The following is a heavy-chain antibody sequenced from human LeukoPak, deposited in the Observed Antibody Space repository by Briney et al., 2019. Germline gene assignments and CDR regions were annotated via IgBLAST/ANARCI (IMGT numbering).Heavy chain of an antibody. D-gene: IGHD6-13*01. CDR1: GFTVSSNY. CDR2: IYSGGST. Sequence: PGGSLRLSCAVSGFTVSSNYMSWVRQPPGKGLGWVSIIYSGGSTYYADSVKGRFTISRDNSKNTLYLQMNSLRAEDTAVYYCARVGYTGTWYSSPPFDYWGQGTLVTVSS. J-gene: IGHJ4*02. CDR3: ARVGYTGTWYSSPPFDY. V-gene: IGHV3-66*01.